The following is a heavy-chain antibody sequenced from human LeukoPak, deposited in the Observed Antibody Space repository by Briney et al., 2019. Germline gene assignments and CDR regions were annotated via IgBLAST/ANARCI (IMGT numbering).Heavy chain of an antibody. V-gene: IGHV3-64*01. D-gene: IGHD5-18*01. CDR1: GFMFSNYD. Sequence: GGSLRLSCAASGFMFSNYDMHWVRQAPGKGLEYVSHISTNGGSTYYAISVKGRFTISRDNSKNTLYLQMGSLRAEDMAVYYCARGRGYIYGYDYWGQGTLSPSPQ. CDR2: ISTNGGST. J-gene: IGHJ4*02. CDR3: ARGRGYIYGYDY.